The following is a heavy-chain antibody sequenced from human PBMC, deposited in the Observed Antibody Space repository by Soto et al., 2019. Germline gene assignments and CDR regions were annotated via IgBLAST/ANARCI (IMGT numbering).Heavy chain of an antibody. J-gene: IGHJ5*02. CDR1: GYTFTSYY. D-gene: IGHD2-21*02. Sequence: GASVKVSCKVSGYTFTSYYMHWVRQAPGQGLEWMGIINPSGGSTSYAQKFQGRVTMTRDTSTSTVYMELSSLRSEDTAVYYCARDDKNCGGDCLFDPWGQGTLVTVSS. CDR3: ARDDKNCGGDCLFDP. CDR2: INPSGGST. V-gene: IGHV1-46*01.